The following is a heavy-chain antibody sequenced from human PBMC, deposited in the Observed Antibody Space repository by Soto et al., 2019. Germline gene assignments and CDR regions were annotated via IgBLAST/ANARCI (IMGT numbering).Heavy chain of an antibody. V-gene: IGHV1-69*06. CDR1: GDIFSGYS. D-gene: IGHD5-12*01. Sequence: LVKASCKTSGDIFSGYSISWVRQAPGQGLEWMGGIIPIFGTTNYAQRFHGRVTITADKSTSTVYMELYSLKSEDTAVYYCARDLGSGYDPGDYWGQGTLVTVSS. J-gene: IGHJ4*02. CDR2: IIPIFGTT. CDR3: ARDLGSGYDPGDY.